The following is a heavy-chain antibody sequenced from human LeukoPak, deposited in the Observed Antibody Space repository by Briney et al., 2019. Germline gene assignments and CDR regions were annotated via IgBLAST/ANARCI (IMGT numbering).Heavy chain of an antibody. CDR3: ARDVDYYDSTDALDI. V-gene: IGHV4-31*03. J-gene: IGHJ3*02. CDR1: GGSISSGGYY. D-gene: IGHD3-22*01. Sequence: TLSLTCTVSGGSISSGGYYWSWIRQHPGKGLEWIGYIYYSGSTYYNPSLKSRVTISVDTSKNQFSLKLSSVTAADTAVYYCARDVDYYDSTDALDIWGQGTMVTVSS. CDR2: IYYSGST.